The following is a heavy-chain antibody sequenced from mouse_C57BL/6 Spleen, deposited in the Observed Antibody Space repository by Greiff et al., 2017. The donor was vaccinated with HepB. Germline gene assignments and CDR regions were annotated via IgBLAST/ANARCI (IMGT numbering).Heavy chain of an antibody. CDR2: IDPEDGDT. CDR1: GFNIKDYY. V-gene: IGHV14-1*01. J-gene: IGHJ2*01. D-gene: IGHD2-2*01. CDR3: TTYFYYGYDVYYFDY. Sequence: VQLQQSGAELVRPGASVKLSCTASGFNIKDYYMHWVKQRPEQGLEWIGRIDPEDGDTEYAPKFQGKATMTADTSSNTAYLQLSSLTSEDTAVYYCTTYFYYGYDVYYFDYWGQGTTLTVSS.